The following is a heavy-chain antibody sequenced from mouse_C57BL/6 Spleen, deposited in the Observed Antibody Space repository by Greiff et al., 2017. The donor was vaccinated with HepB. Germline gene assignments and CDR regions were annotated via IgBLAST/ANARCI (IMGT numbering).Heavy chain of an antibody. J-gene: IGHJ4*01. CDR3: ANLNWVFYAMDY. CDR1: GYAFSSSW. CDR2: IYPGDGDT. V-gene: IGHV1-82*01. Sequence: QVQLQQSGPELVKPGASVKISCKASGYAFSSSWMNWVKQRPGKGLEWIGRIYPGDGDTNYNGKFKGKATLTADKSSSTAYMQLSSLTSEDSAVYFCANLNWVFYAMDYWGQGTSVTVSS. D-gene: IGHD4-1*01.